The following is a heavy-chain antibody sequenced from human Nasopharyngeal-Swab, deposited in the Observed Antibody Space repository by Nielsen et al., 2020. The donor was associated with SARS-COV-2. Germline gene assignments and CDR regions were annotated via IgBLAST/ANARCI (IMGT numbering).Heavy chain of an antibody. CDR2: IYYSGST. D-gene: IGHD3-10*01. J-gene: IGHJ6*02. V-gene: IGHV4-59*01. Sequence: RQAPGKGLEWIGYIYYSGSTNYNPSLKSRVTISVDTSKNQFSLKLGSVTAADTAVYYCARDRGIFQYYYYGMDVWGQGTTVTVSS. CDR3: ARDRGIFQYYYYGMDV.